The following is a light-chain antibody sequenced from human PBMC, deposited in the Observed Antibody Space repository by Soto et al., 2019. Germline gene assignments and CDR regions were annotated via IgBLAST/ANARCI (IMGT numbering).Light chain of an antibody. CDR3: QQSFSTPLT. V-gene: IGKV1-39*01. Sequence: DIQMTQSPSSLSASLGDRVTITCRASQSVNNYLNWYQQRPGKAPTLLIYAASNLQTGVPSRFSGSGYGTDFTLTVSSLQPEDFATYYCQQSFSTPLTFGGGTRVEVK. CDR2: AAS. J-gene: IGKJ4*01. CDR1: QSVNNY.